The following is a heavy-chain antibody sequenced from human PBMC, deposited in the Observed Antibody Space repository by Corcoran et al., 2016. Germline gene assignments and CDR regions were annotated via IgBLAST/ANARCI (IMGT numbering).Heavy chain of an antibody. V-gene: IGHV1-69*06. Sequence: QVQLVQSGAEVKKPGSSVKVSCKASGGTFSSYAISWVRQAPGQGLEWMGGIIPIFGTANYAQKFQGRVTITADKSTSTAYMELSSLRSEDTAVYYCASNIVVVTAHYYYYGMDVWGQGTTVTVSS. J-gene: IGHJ6*02. D-gene: IGHD2-21*02. CDR1: GGTFSSYA. CDR2: IIPIFGTA. CDR3: ASNIVVVTAHYYYYGMDV.